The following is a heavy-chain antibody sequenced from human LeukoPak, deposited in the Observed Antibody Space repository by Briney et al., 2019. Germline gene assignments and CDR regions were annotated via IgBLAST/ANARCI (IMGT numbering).Heavy chain of an antibody. CDR2: IYSGGST. CDR3: AKDVGKWESLHFFDY. CDR1: GFTVSSNY. V-gene: IGHV3-53*01. J-gene: IGHJ4*02. D-gene: IGHD1-26*01. Sequence: GGSLRLSCAASGFTVSSNYMSWVRQAPGKGLEWVSVIYSGGSTYYADSVKGRFTISGDNSKNTLYLQMNSLRAEDTAVYYCAKDVGKWESLHFFDYWGQGTLVTVSS.